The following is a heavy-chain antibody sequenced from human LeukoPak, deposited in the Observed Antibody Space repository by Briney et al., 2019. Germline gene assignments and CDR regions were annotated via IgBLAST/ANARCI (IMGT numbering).Heavy chain of an antibody. CDR3: ARLYDFWSGYSC. J-gene: IGHJ4*02. D-gene: IGHD3-3*01. V-gene: IGHV4-34*01. CDR1: VGFFSGFY. Sequence: PSETLSLTCAVYVGFFSGFYWSWIRQPPGKGLEWIGEINHSGSTNYNPCLKSRINISVDTSKNQFSLKLSSVTAADTAVYYCARLYDFWSGYSCWGQGTLVTVSS. CDR2: INHSGST.